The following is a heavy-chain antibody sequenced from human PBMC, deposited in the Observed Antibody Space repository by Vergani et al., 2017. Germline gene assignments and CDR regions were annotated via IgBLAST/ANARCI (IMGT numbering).Heavy chain of an antibody. CDR3: TTGAYYDILTGYSGDY. Sequence: VQLVESGGGVVQPGRSLRLSCAASGFTFSSYAMHWVRQAPGKGLEWVGRIKSKTDGGTTDYAAPVKGRFTISRDDSRNTLYLQMNSLKTEDKAVYYCTTGAYYDILTGYSGDYWGQGTLVTVSS. V-gene: IGHV3-15*01. D-gene: IGHD3-9*01. J-gene: IGHJ4*02. CDR2: IKSKTDGGTT. CDR1: GFTFSSYA.